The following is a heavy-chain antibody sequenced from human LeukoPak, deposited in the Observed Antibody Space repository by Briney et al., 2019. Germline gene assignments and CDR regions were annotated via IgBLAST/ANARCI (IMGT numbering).Heavy chain of an antibody. D-gene: IGHD3-10*01. V-gene: IGHV4-34*01. CDR3: ARAGGSGSYYIEPSNGIRSTNINWFDP. CDR1: GGSFSGYY. J-gene: IGHJ5*02. CDR2: INHSGST. Sequence: SETLSLTCAVYGGSFSGYYWSWIRQPPGKGLEWIGEINHSGSTNYNPSLKSRVTISVDTSKNQFSLKLSSVTAADTAVYYCARAGGSGSYYIEPSNGIRSTNINWFDPWGQGTLVTVSS.